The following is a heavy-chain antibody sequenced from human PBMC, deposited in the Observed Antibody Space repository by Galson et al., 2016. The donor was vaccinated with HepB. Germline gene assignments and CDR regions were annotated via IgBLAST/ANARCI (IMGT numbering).Heavy chain of an antibody. V-gene: IGHV4-4*02. CDR3: ARVGYYRSHRLFDY. J-gene: IGHJ4*02. D-gene: IGHD3-10*01. CDR1: GGSISSSNC. CDR2: IYLSAGT. Sequence: SETLSLTCAVSGGSISSSNCWSWVRQPPGKGLEWIGDIYLSAGTKYNPSLKSRVTISADKSKNQFSLNLNSVTAADTAVYYCARVGYYRSHRLFDYWGQGTLVTVSS.